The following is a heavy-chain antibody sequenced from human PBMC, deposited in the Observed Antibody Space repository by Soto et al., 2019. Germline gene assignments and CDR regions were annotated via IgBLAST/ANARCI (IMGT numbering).Heavy chain of an antibody. CDR1: GYSFTTYA. CDR2: INAASGNT. D-gene: IGHD3-10*01. J-gene: IGHJ4*02. CDR3: ARDFYGSGTYYDDH. V-gene: IGHV1-3*01. Sequence: QVQLVQSGAEVKKPGASVQVSCTASGYSFTTYAIHWVRQAPGQRLEWMGWINAASGNTKYSEKFQGRVTFTRDRSAGTAYMELTSLTSEDTAVYFCARDFYGSGTYYDDHWGQGTLVTVSS.